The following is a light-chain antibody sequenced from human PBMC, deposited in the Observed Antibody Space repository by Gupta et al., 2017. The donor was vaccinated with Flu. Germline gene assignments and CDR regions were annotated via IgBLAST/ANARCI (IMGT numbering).Light chain of an antibody. CDR1: DIRYKS. CDR3: QVWDSNRDHWV. Sequence: SYALTQPPSVSVAPGQTGSITCGGNDIRYKSVFWYQHKPGQAPVWVVYEDRDRPSGIPVRFSGYKSGNKATLTISRVQAGDEADYYCQVWDSNRDHWVFGSGTTVTVL. V-gene: IGLV3-21*02. J-gene: IGLJ1*01. CDR2: EDR.